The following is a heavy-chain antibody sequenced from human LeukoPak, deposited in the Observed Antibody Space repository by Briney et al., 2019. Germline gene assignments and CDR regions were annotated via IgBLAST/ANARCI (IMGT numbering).Heavy chain of an antibody. J-gene: IGHJ4*02. CDR3: TTGPNGSCPPFD. CDR2: IKSKTDGGTT. D-gene: IGHD6-13*01. V-gene: IGHV3-15*01. Sequence: GGSLRLSCAASGFTFSNAWMSWVRQAPGKGLEWVGSIKSKTDGGTTDYAAPVKGRFTISRDDSKNTLYLQMNSLKTEDTAVYYCTTGPNGSCPPFDWGQGTLVTVSS. CDR1: GFTFSNAW.